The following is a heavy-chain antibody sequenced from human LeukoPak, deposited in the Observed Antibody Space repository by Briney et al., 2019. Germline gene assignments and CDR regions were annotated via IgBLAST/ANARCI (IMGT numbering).Heavy chain of an antibody. D-gene: IGHD2-15*01. J-gene: IGHJ4*02. Sequence: GGSLRLSCAASGFTFSSYSMNWVRQAPGKGLEWVSYISSNSSAMYYADSVKGRFTISRDNAKNSLYLQMNSLRAEDTAVYYCARASEIVVVAATVDYWGQGTLVTVSS. V-gene: IGHV3-48*04. CDR1: GFTFSSYS. CDR2: ISSNSSAM. CDR3: ARASEIVVVAATVDY.